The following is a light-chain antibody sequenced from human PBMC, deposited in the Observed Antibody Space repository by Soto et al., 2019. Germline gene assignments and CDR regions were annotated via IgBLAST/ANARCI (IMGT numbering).Light chain of an antibody. Sequence: DIQMTQSPSSLSASVGDRVTITCRASQSITYYLNWYHHIPGKAPKLLIYAASSLQSGVPSRFSGSGSVTDFILTISSLQPEDFATYYGQQSYSPPHTFGQGTKLDIK. J-gene: IGKJ2*01. CDR1: QSITYY. CDR2: AAS. V-gene: IGKV1-39*01. CDR3: QQSYSPPHT.